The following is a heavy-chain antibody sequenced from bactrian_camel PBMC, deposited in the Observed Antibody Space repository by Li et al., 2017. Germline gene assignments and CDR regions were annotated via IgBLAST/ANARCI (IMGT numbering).Heavy chain of an antibody. CDR3: ALEFISPFDGLGSCSRRNTYSY. D-gene: IGHD5*01. J-gene: IGHJ4*01. Sequence: QVQLVESGGGSVQPGGSLRLSCAVSRYPSSGYCIAWFRQAAGKEREKVASVGSTDSASYADSVRGRFAISEDRSALYLQMNSLKPEDTAMYYCALEFISPFDGLGSCSRRNTYSYWGRGTQVTVS. V-gene: IGHV3S26*01. CDR2: SVGSTDSA. CDR1: RYPSSGYC.